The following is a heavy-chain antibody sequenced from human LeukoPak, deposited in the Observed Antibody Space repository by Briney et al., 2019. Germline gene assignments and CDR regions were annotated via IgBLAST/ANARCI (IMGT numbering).Heavy chain of an antibody. Sequence: PSETLSLTCAVYGGSFSGYYWSWIRQPPGKGLEWIGEINHSGSTNYNPSLKSRVTISVDTSKNQFSLRLSSVTAADTAVYYCARGRATRYYYYYYYMDVWGKGTTVTVSS. CDR1: GGSFSGYY. CDR3: ARGRATRYYYYYYYMDV. CDR2: INHSGST. D-gene: IGHD5-12*01. V-gene: IGHV4-34*01. J-gene: IGHJ6*03.